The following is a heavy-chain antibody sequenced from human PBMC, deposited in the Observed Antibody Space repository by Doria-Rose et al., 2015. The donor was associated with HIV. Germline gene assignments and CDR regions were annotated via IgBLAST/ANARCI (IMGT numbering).Heavy chain of an antibody. D-gene: IGHD6-13*01. V-gene: IGHV2-26*01. J-gene: IGHJ4*02. CDR3: ARIKSSRWYHKYYFDF. Sequence: SGPVLVKPTETLTLTCTVSGVSLSSPGMGVSWIRQPPGKALEWLANIFSDDERAYKTSLKSRLTISRGTSNSQVVLTMTDMDPVDTATYYCARIKSSRWYHKYYFDFWGQGPLVIVSA. CDR2: IFSDDER. CDR1: GVSLSSPGMG.